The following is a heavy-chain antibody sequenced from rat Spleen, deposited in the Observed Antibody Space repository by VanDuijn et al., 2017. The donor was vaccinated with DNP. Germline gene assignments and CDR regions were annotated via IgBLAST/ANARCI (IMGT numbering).Heavy chain of an antibody. V-gene: IGHV5-46*01. Sequence: EVQLVESGGGLVQPGRSMKLSCAASGFTFSSFPMAWVRQAPTRGLEWVASITTGGDNTYYRDSVKGRFTISRDNARNTLYLQMNSLRSEDTATYYCARGSGTYYWYFDFWGPGTMVTVSS. CDR1: GFTFSSFP. CDR3: ARGSGTYYWYFDF. D-gene: IGHD5-1*01. J-gene: IGHJ1*01. CDR2: ITTGGDNT.